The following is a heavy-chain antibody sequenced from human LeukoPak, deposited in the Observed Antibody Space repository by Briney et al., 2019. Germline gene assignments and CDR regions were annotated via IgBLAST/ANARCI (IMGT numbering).Heavy chain of an antibody. V-gene: IGHV3-23*01. CDR1: GFTFKNFY. D-gene: IGHD7-27*01. J-gene: IGHJ4*02. CDR3: AKDRHNWGLDY. CDR2: ISNSGGRT. Sequence: GGSLRLSCAAPGFTFKNFYMGWGRQAPGEGLEWVSGISNSGGRTFYADSVKGRFTISRDDSKNTLYLQMNSLRAEDAAVYYCAKDRHNWGLDYWGQGTLVTVSS.